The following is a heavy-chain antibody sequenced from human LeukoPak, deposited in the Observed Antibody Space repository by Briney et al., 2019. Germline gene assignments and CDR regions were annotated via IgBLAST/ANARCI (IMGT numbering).Heavy chain of an antibody. CDR1: GGSISSGGYY. J-gene: IGHJ5*02. CDR2: IYYSGST. D-gene: IGHD2-2*01. CDR3: ARGLYCSSTSCIREKNWFDP. Sequence: SETLSLTCTVSGGSISSGGYYWSWIRQRPGKGLEWIGYIYYSGSTYYNPSLKSRVTISVDTSKNQFSLKLSSVTAADTAVYYCARGLYCSSTSCIREKNWFDPWGQGTLVTVSS. V-gene: IGHV4-31*03.